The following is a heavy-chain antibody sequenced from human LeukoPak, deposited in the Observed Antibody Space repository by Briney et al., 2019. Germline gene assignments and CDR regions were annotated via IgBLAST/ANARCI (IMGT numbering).Heavy chain of an antibody. CDR3: AKRGVVIRVILVGFHKEAYYFES. Sequence: GGSLRLSCAVSGITLSNYGMSWVRQAPGKGLKWVAGISDSGGSTKYADSVKGRFTIARDKRKNTLYLQMNSLRAEDTAVYFCAKRGVVIRVILVGFHKEAYYFESWGQGALVTVSS. V-gene: IGHV3-23*01. CDR2: ISDSGGST. CDR1: GITLSNYG. D-gene: IGHD3/OR15-3a*01. J-gene: IGHJ4*02.